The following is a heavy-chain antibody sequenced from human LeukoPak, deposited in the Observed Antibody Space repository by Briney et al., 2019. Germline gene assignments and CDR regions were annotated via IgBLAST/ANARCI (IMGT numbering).Heavy chain of an antibody. CDR2: IYTSGRL. CDR3: ARDDDSSGYYLAGDY. J-gene: IGHJ4*02. Sequence: SETLSLTCTVSGRSISSGSYYWSWIRQPAGKGLEWIERIYTSGRLNYNRSLKSRVTISVDPSKNQFSLKLSSVTAADTAVYYCARDDDSSGYYLAGDYWGQGTLVTVSS. D-gene: IGHD3-22*01. V-gene: IGHV4-61*02. CDR1: GRSISSGSYY.